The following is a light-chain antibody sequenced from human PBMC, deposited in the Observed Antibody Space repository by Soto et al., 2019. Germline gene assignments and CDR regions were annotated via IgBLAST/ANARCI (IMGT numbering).Light chain of an antibody. V-gene: IGKV3-15*01. CDR3: QQYGSSPQT. CDR2: GAF. Sequence: EIVMTQSPATLSVSLGERATLSCRASQSVSSNLAWYQLKPGQAPRLLIYGAFTRATGIPARFSGSGSGTEFTLTITSLQSEDFAVYYCQQYGSSPQTFGQGTKLEIK. J-gene: IGKJ2*01. CDR1: QSVSSN.